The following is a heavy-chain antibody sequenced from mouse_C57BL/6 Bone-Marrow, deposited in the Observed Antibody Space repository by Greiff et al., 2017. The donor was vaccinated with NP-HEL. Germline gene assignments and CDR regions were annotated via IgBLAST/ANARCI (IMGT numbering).Heavy chain of an antibody. CDR3: ARRGVLRDGDY. CDR1: GYTFTSYG. Sequence: QVQLQQSGAELARPGASVKLSCKASGYTFTSYGISWVKQRTGQGLEWIGEIYPRSGNTYYNEKFKGKATLTADNSSSTAYMELRSLTSEDSAVYVCARRGVLRDGDYWGQGTTLTVSS. V-gene: IGHV1-81*01. D-gene: IGHD1-1*01. CDR2: IYPRSGNT. J-gene: IGHJ2*01.